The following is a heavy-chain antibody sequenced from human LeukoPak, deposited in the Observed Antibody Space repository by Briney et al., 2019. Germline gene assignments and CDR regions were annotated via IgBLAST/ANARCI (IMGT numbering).Heavy chain of an antibody. CDR1: GGAISGYY. CDR3: ARGASRGVTTLDY. D-gene: IGHD4-17*01. CDR2: ISYNGNT. Sequence: SETLSLTCTVSGGAISGYYWSWIRQPPGKGLEWIGYISYNGNTNYNPSLKSRVTISVDTSKNQFSLKLSSVTAADTAVHYCARGASRGVTTLDYWGQGTLVTVSP. J-gene: IGHJ4*02. V-gene: IGHV4-59*01.